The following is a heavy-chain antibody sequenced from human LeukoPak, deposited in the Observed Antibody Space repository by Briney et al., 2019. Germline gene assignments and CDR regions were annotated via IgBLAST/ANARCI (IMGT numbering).Heavy chain of an antibody. CDR3: ARDPRTVRI. Sequence: PGGSLRLSCAASGFTFSSYWMSWVRQAPGKGLEWVANIKQDGSEKYYVDSVKGRFTISRDNAKNLLYLQMDSLRVEDTAIYHCARDPRTVRIWGQGTLVTVSS. J-gene: IGHJ4*02. V-gene: IGHV3-7*01. D-gene: IGHD1-1*01. CDR2: IKQDGSEK. CDR1: GFTFSSYW.